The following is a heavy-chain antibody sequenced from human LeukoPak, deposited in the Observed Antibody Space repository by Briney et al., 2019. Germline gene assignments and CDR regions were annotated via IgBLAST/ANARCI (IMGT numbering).Heavy chain of an antibody. CDR1: GYTLTELS. D-gene: IGHD3-22*01. V-gene: IGHV1-24*01. Sequence: EASVKVSCKVSGYTLTELSMHWVRQAPGKGLEWMGGFDPEDGETIYAQKFQGRVTMTEDTSTDTAYMELSSLRSEDTAVYYCATETYYYDSSGQGVHFDPWGQGTLVTVSS. J-gene: IGHJ5*02. CDR2: FDPEDGET. CDR3: ATETYYYDSSGQGVHFDP.